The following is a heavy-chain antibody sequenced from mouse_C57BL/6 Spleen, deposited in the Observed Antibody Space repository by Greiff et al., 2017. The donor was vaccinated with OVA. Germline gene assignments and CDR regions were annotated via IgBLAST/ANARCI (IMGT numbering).Heavy chain of an antibody. CDR3: ARKGGSTMATYAMDY. Sequence: VQLQQPGAELVRPGSSVKLSCKASGYTFTSYWMHWVKQRPIQGLEWIGNIDPSDSETHYNQKFKDKATLTVDKSSSTAYMQLSSLTSEDSAVYYCARKGGSTMATYAMDYWGQGTSVTVSS. J-gene: IGHJ4*01. CDR1: GYTFTSYW. D-gene: IGHD2-1*01. V-gene: IGHV1-52*01. CDR2: IDPSDSET.